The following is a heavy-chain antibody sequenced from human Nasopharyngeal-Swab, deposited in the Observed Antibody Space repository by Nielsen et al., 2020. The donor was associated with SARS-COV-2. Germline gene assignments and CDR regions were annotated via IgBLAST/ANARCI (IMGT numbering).Heavy chain of an antibody. CDR3: ARHLRLGLVVTDY. CDR2: FYYSGNT. CDR1: GGSISSSSYY. Sequence: SETLSLTCTVSGGSISSSSYYWGWIRQPPGKGLDWIGSFYYSGNTNYTPYLKSPVTISVDATKNNFSLKLSSVTAADTAVYYCARHLRLGLVVTDYWGQGTLVTVSS. V-gene: IGHV4-39*01. J-gene: IGHJ4*02. D-gene: IGHD3/OR15-3a*01.